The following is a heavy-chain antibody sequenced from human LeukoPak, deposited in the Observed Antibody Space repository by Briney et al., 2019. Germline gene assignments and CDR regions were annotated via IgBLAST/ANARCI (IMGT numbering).Heavy chain of an antibody. CDR3: ARARGAYYYGSGLRDNWFDP. V-gene: IGHV4-4*07. CDR1: GDSISYFY. Sequence: PSETLSLTCSVSGDSISYFYWSWIRQAAGKGLEWIGRVSSSGNTDYNASLKSRVTMSVDTSKNQLSLKVVSVTAADTAVYYCARARGAYYYGSGLRDNWFDPWGQGTLVTVSS. CDR2: VSSSGNT. D-gene: IGHD3-10*01. J-gene: IGHJ5*02.